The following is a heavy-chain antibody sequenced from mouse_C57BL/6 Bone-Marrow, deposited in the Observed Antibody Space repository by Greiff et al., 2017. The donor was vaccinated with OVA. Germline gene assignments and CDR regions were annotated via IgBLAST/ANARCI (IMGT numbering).Heavy chain of an antibody. J-gene: IGHJ2*01. CDR3: ARSERLRDYFDY. V-gene: IGHV1-76*01. CDR1: GYTFTDYY. CDR2: IYPGSGNI. D-gene: IGHD2-2*01. Sequence: QVQLQQSGAELVRPGASVKLSCKASGYTFTDYYISWVKQRPGQGLEWIARIYPGSGNIYYHEKFKGKATLTAEQSSSTAYMQLSSLTSDDSAVYFCARSERLRDYFDYWGQGTTLTVSS.